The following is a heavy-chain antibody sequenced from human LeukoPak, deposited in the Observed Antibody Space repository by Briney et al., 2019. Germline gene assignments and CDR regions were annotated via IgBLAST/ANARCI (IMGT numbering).Heavy chain of an antibody. Sequence: GGSLRLSCAASGFTFSDSWMSWVRQAPGKGLEWVANMNQDGSEKDYVDSVKGRFTISRDNARNSLYLQMGSLRAEDTAVYYCATYTHWVAGDVWARGPLSPSP. D-gene: IGHD3-16*01. CDR3: ATYTHWVAGDV. CDR2: MNQDGSEK. CDR1: GFTFSDSW. V-gene: IGHV3-7*01. J-gene: IGHJ6*02.